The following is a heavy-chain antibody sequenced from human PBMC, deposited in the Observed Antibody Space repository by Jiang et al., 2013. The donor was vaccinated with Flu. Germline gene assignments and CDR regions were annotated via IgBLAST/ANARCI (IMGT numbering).Heavy chain of an antibody. CDR1: GYTFSDHY. D-gene: IGHD4-23*01. Sequence: GAEVKKPGASVKVSCRASGYTFSDHYMHWVRQAPGQGLEWMGWINPNSGGTKYVQKFQGRVTMTRDMSISTAYMELSRLSSDDTAVYYCARSGEDYGGDSVNWFDPWGHGTLVTVSS. J-gene: IGHJ5*02. V-gene: IGHV1-2*02. CDR3: ARSGEDYGGDSVNWFDP. CDR2: INPNSGGT.